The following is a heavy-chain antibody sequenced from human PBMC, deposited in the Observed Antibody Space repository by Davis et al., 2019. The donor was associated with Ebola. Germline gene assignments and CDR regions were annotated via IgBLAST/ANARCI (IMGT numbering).Heavy chain of an antibody. Sequence: GESLKISCAASGFTFSGSAMHWVRQASGKGLEWVGRIRSKANSYATAYAASVKGRFTISRDDSKNTAYLQMNSLKTEDTAVYYCTTTIFGVVQNHMHTDYWGQGTLVTVSS. CDR3: TTTIFGVVQNHMHTDY. D-gene: IGHD3-3*01. CDR1: GFTFSGSA. V-gene: IGHV3-73*01. CDR2: IRSKANSYAT. J-gene: IGHJ4*02.